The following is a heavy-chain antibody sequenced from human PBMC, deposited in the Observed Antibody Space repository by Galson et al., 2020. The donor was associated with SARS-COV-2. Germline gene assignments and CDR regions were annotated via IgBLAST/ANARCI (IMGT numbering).Heavy chain of an antibody. CDR2: IYSGGST. D-gene: IGHD3-10*01. CDR3: ARELPPSIDGSGSH. J-gene: IGHJ4*02. Sequence: GGSLRLSCAASGFTVSSNYMSWVRQAPGKGLEWVSVIYSGGSTYYADSVKGRFTISRDNSKNTLYLQMNSLRAEDTAVYYCARELPPSIDGSGSHWGQGTLVTVSS. V-gene: IGHV3-53*01. CDR1: GFTVSSNY.